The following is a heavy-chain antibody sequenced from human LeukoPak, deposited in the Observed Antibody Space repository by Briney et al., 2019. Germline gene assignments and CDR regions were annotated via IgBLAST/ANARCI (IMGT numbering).Heavy chain of an antibody. CDR2: INHSGST. Sequence: SETLSLTCAVYGGSFSGYYWSWIRQPPGKGLEWIGEINHSGSTNYNPSLKSRVTISVDTSKNQFSLKLSSVTAADTAVYYCASGGGDYMAPEEYFQHWGQGTLVTVSS. J-gene: IGHJ1*01. CDR1: GGSFSGYY. CDR3: ASGGGDYMAPEEYFQH. D-gene: IGHD2-21*02. V-gene: IGHV4-34*01.